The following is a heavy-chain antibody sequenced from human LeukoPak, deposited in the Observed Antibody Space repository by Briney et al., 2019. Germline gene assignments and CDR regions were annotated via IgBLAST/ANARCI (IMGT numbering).Heavy chain of an antibody. CDR2: ISSDSSYI. V-gene: IGHV3-21*01. Sequence: GGSLRLSCAASGFTFSTYSINWVRQAPGKGLEWVSSISSDSSYIYYADSVKGRFTISRDNAKNSLYLQMNSLRDEDTAVYYCVRVLKLRYCDWQDYWGQGTLVTVSS. J-gene: IGHJ4*02. D-gene: IGHD3-9*01. CDR1: GFTFSTYS. CDR3: VRVLKLRYCDWQDY.